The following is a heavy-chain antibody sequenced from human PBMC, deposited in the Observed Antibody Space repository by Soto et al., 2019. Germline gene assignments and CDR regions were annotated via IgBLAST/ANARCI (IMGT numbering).Heavy chain of an antibody. J-gene: IGHJ4*02. CDR1: GGSFSGYY. Sequence: PSETLSLTCAVYGGSFSGYYWSWIRQPPGKGLEWIGENNHRGRTNYNPSLKSRVTISVDTSKNQFSLKLSSVTAADTAVYYCARGDILTGYVYWGQGTLVTVSS. CDR2: NNHRGRT. CDR3: ARGDILTGYVY. V-gene: IGHV4-34*01. D-gene: IGHD3-9*01.